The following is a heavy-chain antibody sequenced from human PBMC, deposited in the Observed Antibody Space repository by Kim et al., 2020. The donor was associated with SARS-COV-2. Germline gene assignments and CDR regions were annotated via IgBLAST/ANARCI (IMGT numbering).Heavy chain of an antibody. CDR3: SRGCVWFGGDYFDY. J-gene: IGHJ4*02. CDR1: GGSFSGYY. D-gene: IGHD3-10*01. Sequence: SETLSLTCAVYGGSFSGYYWSWIRQPPGKGLEWIGEINHSGSTNYNPSLKSRVTISVDTSKNQFSLMLSSVTAADTAVYYCSRGCVWFGGDYFDYWGEGT. V-gene: IGHV4-34*01. CDR2: INHSGST.